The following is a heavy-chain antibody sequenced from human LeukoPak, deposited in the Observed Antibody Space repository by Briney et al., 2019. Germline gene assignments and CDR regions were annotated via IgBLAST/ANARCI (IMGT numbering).Heavy chain of an antibody. D-gene: IGHD5-24*01. V-gene: IGHV3-7*05. Sequence: TGGSLRLSCAASGFTFSNYWMIWVRQAPGKARECLVYIKQDGSEKRYAHSVRGRLSISRDNAQTSLYLQMNSLRAEDTAVYYCARASDPWLQLTWGQGTLVTVSS. J-gene: IGHJ5*02. CDR1: GFTFSNYW. CDR2: IKQDGSEK. CDR3: ARASDPWLQLT.